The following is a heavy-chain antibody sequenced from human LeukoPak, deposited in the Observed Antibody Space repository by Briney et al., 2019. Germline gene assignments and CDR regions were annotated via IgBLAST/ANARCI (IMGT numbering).Heavy chain of an antibody. CDR1: GYTFTSYG. Sequence: GAPVKVSCKASGYTFTSYGISWVRQAPGQGLEWMGWISAYNGNTNYAQKLQGRVTMTTDTSTSTAYMELRSLRSDDTAVYYCARVGYDSSGYYFSSGGYYFDYWGQGTLVTVSS. CDR3: ARVGYDSSGYYFSSGGYYFDY. J-gene: IGHJ4*02. V-gene: IGHV1-18*01. D-gene: IGHD3-22*01. CDR2: ISAYNGNT.